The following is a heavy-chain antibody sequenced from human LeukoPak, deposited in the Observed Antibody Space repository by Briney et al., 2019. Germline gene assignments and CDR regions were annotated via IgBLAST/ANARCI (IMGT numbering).Heavy chain of an antibody. V-gene: IGHV4-61*01. CDR2: IYYSGST. J-gene: IGHJ3*02. Sequence: SETLSLTCTVSGGSISSGRYYWSWIRQPPGKGLEWIGYIYYSGSTKNNPSLKSRVTISVDTSKNQFSLKLSSVTAADTAVYYCARGRDYYDSSGYQDAFDIWGQGTMVTVSS. CDR3: ARGRDYYDSSGYQDAFDI. D-gene: IGHD3-22*01. CDR1: GGSISSGRYY.